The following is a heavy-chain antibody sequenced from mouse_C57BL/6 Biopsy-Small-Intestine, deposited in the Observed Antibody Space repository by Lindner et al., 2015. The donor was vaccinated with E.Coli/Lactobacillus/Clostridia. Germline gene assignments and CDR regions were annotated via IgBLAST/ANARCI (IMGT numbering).Heavy chain of an antibody. Sequence: VQLQESGTELVKPGASVKMSCKASGYTFTTYPIEWMKQNHGKSLEWIGNFHPYNDDTKYNEKFKGKATLTVEKSSSTVYLELRRLTSDDSAVYYCARGHDYDGYYYGMDYWGQGTSVTVSS. D-gene: IGHD2-4*01. CDR2: FHPYNDDT. CDR1: GYTFTTYP. J-gene: IGHJ4*01. CDR3: ARGHDYDGYYYGMDY. V-gene: IGHV1-47*01.